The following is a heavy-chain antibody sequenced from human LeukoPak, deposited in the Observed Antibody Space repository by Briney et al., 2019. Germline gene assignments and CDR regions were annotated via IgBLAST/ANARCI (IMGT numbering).Heavy chain of an antibody. CDR2: IYYSGST. D-gene: IGHD1-26*01. CDR3: AMNEGPAEYSGSYGSFDY. V-gene: IGHV4-59*08. Sequence: SETLSLTCTVSGGSISSYYWSWIRQPPGKGLEWIGYIYYSGSTNYNPSLKSRVTISVDTSKNQFSLKLSSVTAADTAVYYCAMNEGPAEYSGSYGSFDYWGQGTLVTVSS. CDR1: GGSISSYY. J-gene: IGHJ4*02.